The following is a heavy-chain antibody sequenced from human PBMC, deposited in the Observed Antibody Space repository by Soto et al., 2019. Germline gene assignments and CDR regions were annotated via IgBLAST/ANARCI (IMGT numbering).Heavy chain of an antibody. D-gene: IGHD3-3*01. CDR2: ISYDGSNK. Sequence: GGSLRRSCAGSGFTFSSYAMHWVRQAPGKGLEWVAVISYDGSNKYYADSVKGRFTISRDNSKNTLYLQMNSLRAEDTAVYYCAREIERLLGYWGQGTLVTVSS. CDR1: GFTFSSYA. V-gene: IGHV3-30-3*01. J-gene: IGHJ4*02. CDR3: AREIERLLGY.